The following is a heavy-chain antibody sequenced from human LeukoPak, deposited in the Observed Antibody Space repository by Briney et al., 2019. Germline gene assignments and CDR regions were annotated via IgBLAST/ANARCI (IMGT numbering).Heavy chain of an antibody. J-gene: IGHJ4*02. D-gene: IGHD1-26*01. V-gene: IGHV4-34*01. CDR3: AAGGHGIGYHFDY. CDR2: INHSGST. Sequence: SETLSLTCAVYGGSFSGYYWSWIRQPPGKGLEWIGEINHSGSTNYNPPLKSRVTISVDTSKNQFSLKLSSVTAADTAVYYCAAGGHGIGYHFDYWGQGTLVTVSS. CDR1: GGSFSGYY.